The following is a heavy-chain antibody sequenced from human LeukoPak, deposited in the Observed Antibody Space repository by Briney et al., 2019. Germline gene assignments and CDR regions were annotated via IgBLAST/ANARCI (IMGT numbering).Heavy chain of an antibody. CDR2: IIPILGIA. V-gene: IGHV1-69*04. CDR1: GGTFSSYA. D-gene: IGHD3-10*01. CDR3: ARDISSGSYYPDAFDI. Sequence: SVKVSCKASGGTFSSYAISWVRQAPGQGLQWMGRIIPILGIANYAQKFQGRVTITADKSTSTAYMELSSLRSEDTAVYYCARDISSGSYYPDAFDIWGQGTMVTVSS. J-gene: IGHJ3*02.